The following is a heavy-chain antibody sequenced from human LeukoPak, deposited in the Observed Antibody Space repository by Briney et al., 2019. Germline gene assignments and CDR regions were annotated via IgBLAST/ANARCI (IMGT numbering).Heavy chain of an antibody. V-gene: IGHV1-69*05. CDR1: GYTFTSYY. CDR3: ARDTTVTTGFDY. D-gene: IGHD4-17*01. Sequence: SVKVSCKASGYTFTSYYMHWVRQAPGQGLEWMGRIIPIFGTANYAQKFQGRVTITTDESTSTAYMELSSLRSEDTAVYYCARDTTVTTGFDYWGQGTLVTVSS. CDR2: IIPIFGTA. J-gene: IGHJ4*02.